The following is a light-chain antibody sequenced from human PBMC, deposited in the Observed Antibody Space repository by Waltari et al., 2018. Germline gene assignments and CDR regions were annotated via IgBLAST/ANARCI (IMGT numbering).Light chain of an antibody. CDR2: GAS. V-gene: IGKV3-15*01. CDR3: QQYNNSPYT. J-gene: IGKJ2*01. CDR1: QSVSSN. Sequence: EVVMTQSPATLSVSPVERSTLSCRASQSVSSNLAWYQQKPGQAPRLLIYGASTTATGIPARFSGSGSGTEFTLTISSLQSEDFAVYYCQQYNNSPYTFGQGTKLDIK.